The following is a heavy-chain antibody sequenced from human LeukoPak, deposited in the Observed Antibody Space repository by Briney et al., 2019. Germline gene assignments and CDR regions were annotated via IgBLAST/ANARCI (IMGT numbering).Heavy chain of an antibody. CDR2: ISTSSSTI. CDR3: AKDMTIFGVVNSFDY. Sequence: GGSLRLSCAASGFTFSSYSMNWVRQAPGKGLEWVSYISTSSSTIYYADSVKGRFTISRDNAKNSLYLQMNSLRAEDTALYYCAKDMTIFGVVNSFDYWGQGTLVTVSS. J-gene: IGHJ4*02. CDR1: GFTFSSYS. V-gene: IGHV3-48*04. D-gene: IGHD3-3*01.